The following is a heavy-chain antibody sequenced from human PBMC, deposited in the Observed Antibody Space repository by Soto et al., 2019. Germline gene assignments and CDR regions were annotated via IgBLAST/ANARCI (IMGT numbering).Heavy chain of an antibody. D-gene: IGHD5-12*01. J-gene: IGHJ4*02. V-gene: IGHV1-3*01. CDR2: INAGNGNT. Sequence: ASVKVSCKASGYTFTSYAMHWVRQAPGQRLEWMGWINAGNGNTKYSQKFQGRVTITRDTSASTAYMELSSLRSEDTAVYYCARDRFGSGYDFDHWGQGTLVTVSS. CDR3: ARDRFGSGYDFDH. CDR1: GYTFTSYA.